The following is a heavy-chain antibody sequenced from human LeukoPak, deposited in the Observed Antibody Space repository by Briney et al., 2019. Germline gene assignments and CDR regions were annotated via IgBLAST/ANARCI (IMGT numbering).Heavy chain of an antibody. D-gene: IGHD2-2*01. V-gene: IGHV1-2*02. CDR2: INPNSGGT. CDR3: ANWNCSSTSCYHNWFDP. CDR1: GYTFTSYY. Sequence: EGSVKVSCKASGYTFTSYYMHWVRQAPGQGLKWMGWINPNSGGTNYAQKFQGRVTMTRDTSISTAYMELSRLRSNDTAVYYCANWNCSSTSCYHNWFDPWGQGTLVTVSS. J-gene: IGHJ5*02.